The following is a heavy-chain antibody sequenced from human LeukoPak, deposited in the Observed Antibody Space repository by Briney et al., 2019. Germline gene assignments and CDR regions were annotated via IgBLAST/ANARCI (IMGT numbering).Heavy chain of an antibody. Sequence: AASVKVSCKASGYTFTSYGISWVRQAPGQGLEWMGWISACNGNTNYAQKLQGRVTMTTDTSTSTAYMELRSLRSDDTAVYYCARDPTPNYYYYGMDVWGQGTTVTVSS. CDR2: ISACNGNT. CDR3: ARDPTPNYYYYGMDV. V-gene: IGHV1-18*01. D-gene: IGHD2-15*01. CDR1: GYTFTSYG. J-gene: IGHJ6*02.